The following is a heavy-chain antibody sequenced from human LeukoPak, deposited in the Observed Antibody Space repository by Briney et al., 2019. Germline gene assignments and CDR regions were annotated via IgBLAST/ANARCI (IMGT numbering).Heavy chain of an antibody. J-gene: IGHJ4*01. V-gene: IGHV3-30*01. CDR2: VSFDGQIQ. CDR3: AKARGYSGYDYFDY. CDR1: GFSFSSYA. Sequence: GGSLRLSRAASGFSFSSYALHWVRQAPGKGLEWVAGVSFDGQIQYYADSVQGRFNVSRDDSKNTVFLQMNTLTADDTAVYYCAKARGYSGYDYFDYWGHGALVTVSS. D-gene: IGHD5-12*01.